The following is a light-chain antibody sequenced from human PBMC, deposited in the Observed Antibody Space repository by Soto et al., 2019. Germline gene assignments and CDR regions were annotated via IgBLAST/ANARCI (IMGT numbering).Light chain of an antibody. Sequence: EILITQSPATLSVSPGERATLSCRASQSVSSNLAWYQQKPGKAPRLLLYDASNRATGIPDRLSGSGSGTDFTLTISRLEPEDFAVYYCQQYGSSGAFGQGTKVDIK. V-gene: IGKV3-20*01. CDR2: DAS. J-gene: IGKJ1*01. CDR1: QSVSSN. CDR3: QQYGSSGA.